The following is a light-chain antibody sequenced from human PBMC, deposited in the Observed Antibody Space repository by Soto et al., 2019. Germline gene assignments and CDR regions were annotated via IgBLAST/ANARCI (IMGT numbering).Light chain of an antibody. CDR3: SSYTSSNTLV. Sequence: QSALTQPASVSGSPGQSITISCTGTSRDVGAYNYVSWYQQHPGKAPKVMIFEVSDRPSGVSNRFSGSKSGNTASLTISGLQAEDEADYYCSSYTSSNTLVFGGATKLTVL. J-gene: IGLJ2*01. V-gene: IGLV2-14*01. CDR2: EVS. CDR1: SRDVGAYNY.